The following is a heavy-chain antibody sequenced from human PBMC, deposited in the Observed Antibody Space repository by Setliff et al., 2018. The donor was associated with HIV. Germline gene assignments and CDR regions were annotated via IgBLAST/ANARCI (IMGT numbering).Heavy chain of an antibody. D-gene: IGHD4-17*01. Sequence: SETLSLTCAVSGYSISSGYYWSWIRQPAGKGLEWIGRVYSSGSTNYTPPLKSRLTISVDTSKRQFSLNLSSVTAADTAVYFCARGIGLRPFDAWGQGTLVTVSS. J-gene: IGHJ4*02. CDR3: ARGIGLRPFDA. CDR1: GYSISSGYY. V-gene: IGHV4-61*02. CDR2: VYSSGST.